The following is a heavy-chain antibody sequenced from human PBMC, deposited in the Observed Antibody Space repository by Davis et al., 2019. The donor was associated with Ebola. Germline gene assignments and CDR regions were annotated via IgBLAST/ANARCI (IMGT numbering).Heavy chain of an antibody. Sequence: PGGSLRLSCAASGFTFSGRGMHWVRQAPGKGLEWVAVISFDGRQKYYGDSVRGRFTISRDNSRNAVYLQMISLRAEDTAVYYCATDPHDGLFHFDFWGQGTLVTVSS. CDR3: ATDPHDGLFHFDF. D-gene: IGHD3-10*01. J-gene: IGHJ4*02. CDR2: ISFDGRQK. V-gene: IGHV3-30*03. CDR1: GFTFSGRG.